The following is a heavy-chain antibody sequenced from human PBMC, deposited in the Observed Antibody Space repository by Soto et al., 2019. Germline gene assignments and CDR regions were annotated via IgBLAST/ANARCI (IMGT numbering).Heavy chain of an antibody. V-gene: IGHV1-2*06. CDR2: MNIDTGGT. D-gene: IGHD5-18*01. Sequence: QVQLVQSGAEVKKPGASVRVYCEASGYRFTAYYIHWVRQAPGQGLEWMGRMNIDTGGTTYAQKFQGRVTMTRDTSITTAYMEVSSVKSDDTAMYYCARDGNFAFRGYSFAFDFWGQGTLVTVSS. CDR1: GYRFTAYY. CDR3: ARDGNFAFRGYSFAFDF. J-gene: IGHJ4*02.